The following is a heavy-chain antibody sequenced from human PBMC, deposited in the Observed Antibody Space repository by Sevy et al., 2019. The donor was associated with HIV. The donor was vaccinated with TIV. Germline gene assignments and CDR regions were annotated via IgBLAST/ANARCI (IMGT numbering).Heavy chain of an antibody. V-gene: IGHV4-31*03. J-gene: IGHJ3*02. Sequence: SETLSLTCTVSGGSISSLNYYWSWIRQHPGKGLEWIGYISYSGRTYYNPSLKSRVTISVDTSKIQFSLKLSSVTAADTAVYYCARANAYLASDAFDIWGQGTLVTVSS. CDR2: ISYSGRT. CDR3: ARANAYLASDAFDI. D-gene: IGHD1-26*01. CDR1: GGSISSLNYY.